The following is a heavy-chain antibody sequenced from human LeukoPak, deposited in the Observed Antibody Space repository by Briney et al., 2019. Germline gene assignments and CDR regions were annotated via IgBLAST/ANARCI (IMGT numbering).Heavy chain of an antibody. CDR3: ARGLGVEGAFDI. D-gene: IGHD3-3*01. J-gene: IGHJ3*02. Sequence: ASVKVSCEASGYTFTSYDINWVRQATGQGLEWMGWMNPNSGNTGYAQKFQGRVTITRNTSISTAYMELSSLRSEDTAVYYCARGLGVEGAFDIWGQGTMVTVSS. CDR2: MNPNSGNT. V-gene: IGHV1-8*03. CDR1: GYTFTSYD.